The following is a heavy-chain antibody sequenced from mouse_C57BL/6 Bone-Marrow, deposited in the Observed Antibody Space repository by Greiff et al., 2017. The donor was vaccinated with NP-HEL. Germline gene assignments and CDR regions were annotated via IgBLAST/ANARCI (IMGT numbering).Heavy chain of an antibody. V-gene: IGHV1-75*01. Sequence: VKLMESGPELVKPGASVKISCKASGYTFTDYYINWVKQRPGQGLEWIGWIFPGSGSTYYNEKFKGKATLTVDKSSSTAYMLLSSLTSEDSAVYFCAREVYYGSFYYFDYWGQGTTLTVSS. CDR1: GYTFTDYY. CDR2: IFPGSGST. J-gene: IGHJ2*01. CDR3: AREVYYGSFYYFDY. D-gene: IGHD1-1*01.